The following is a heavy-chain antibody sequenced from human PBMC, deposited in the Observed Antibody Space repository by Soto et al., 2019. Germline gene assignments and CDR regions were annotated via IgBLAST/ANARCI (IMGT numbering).Heavy chain of an antibody. CDR2: IDPSDSYT. D-gene: IGHD4-4*01. CDR3: ASFTVTHYYYYYGMDV. V-gene: IGHV5-10-1*01. CDR1: GYSFTSYW. Sequence: PGESLKISCKGSGYSFTSYWISWVRQMPGKGLEWMGRIDPSDSYTNYSPSFQGHVTISADKSISTAYLQWSSLKASDTAMYYCASFTVTHYYYYYGMDVWGRGTTVTVSS. J-gene: IGHJ6*02.